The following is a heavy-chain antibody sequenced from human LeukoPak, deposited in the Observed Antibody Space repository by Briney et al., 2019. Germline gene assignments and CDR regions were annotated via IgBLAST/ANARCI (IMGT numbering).Heavy chain of an antibody. CDR3: ARDAAYCTNGVCYNWFDP. V-gene: IGHV1-18*01. J-gene: IGHJ5*02. CDR2: ISAYNGNT. Sequence: ASVKVSCKASGYTFTSYGISWMRQAPGQGLEWMGWISAYNGNTNYAQKLQGRVTMTTDTSTSTAYMELRSLRSDDTAVYYCARDAAYCTNGVCYNWFDPWGQGTLVTVSS. CDR1: GYTFTSYG. D-gene: IGHD2-8*01.